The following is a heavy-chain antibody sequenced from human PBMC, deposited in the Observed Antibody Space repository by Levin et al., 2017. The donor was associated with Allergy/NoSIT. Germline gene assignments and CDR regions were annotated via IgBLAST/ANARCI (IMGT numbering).Heavy chain of an antibody. Sequence: GGSLRLSCAASGFTFSSYGMHWVRQAPGKGLEWVAVIWYDGSNKYYADSVKGRFTISRDNSKNTLYLQMNSLRAEDTAVYYCAREGSDGYRFDYWGQGTLVTVSS. D-gene: IGHD5-24*01. CDR3: AREGSDGYRFDY. CDR1: GFTFSSYG. V-gene: IGHV3-33*01. J-gene: IGHJ4*02. CDR2: IWYDGSNK.